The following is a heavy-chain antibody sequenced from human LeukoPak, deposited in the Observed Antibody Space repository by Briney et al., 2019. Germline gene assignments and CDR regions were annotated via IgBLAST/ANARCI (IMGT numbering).Heavy chain of an antibody. V-gene: IGHV1-18*01. D-gene: IGHD1-20*01. CDR1: GYTFTSYG. CDR3: ARDITGTTSRWFDP. CDR2: ISAYNGNT. J-gene: IGHJ5*02. Sequence: ASVKVSCKASGYTFTSYGISWVRQAPGQGLEWMGWISAYNGNTNYAQKLQGRVTMTTDTYTSKAYMELRSLRSDDTAVYYCARDITGTTSRWFDPWGQGTLVTVSS.